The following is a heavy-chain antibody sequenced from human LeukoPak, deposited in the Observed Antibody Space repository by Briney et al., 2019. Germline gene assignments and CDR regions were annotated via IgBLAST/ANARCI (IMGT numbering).Heavy chain of an antibody. CDR3: ARYIHPTYSGCD. Sequence: PGGSLRLSCAASGFTFSAYSMNWVRQAPGKGLEWVSSISSSSADIYYADSVKGRFTISRDNAKSSMYLQMNSLRAEDTAVYYCARYIHPTYSGCDWGQGTLVTVSS. CDR1: GFTFSAYS. J-gene: IGHJ4*02. D-gene: IGHD5-12*01. CDR2: ISSSSADI. V-gene: IGHV3-21*01.